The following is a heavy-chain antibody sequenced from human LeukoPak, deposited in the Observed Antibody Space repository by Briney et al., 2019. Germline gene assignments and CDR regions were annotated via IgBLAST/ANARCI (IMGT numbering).Heavy chain of an antibody. CDR3: ARDLPDTSNWRPHDY. Sequence: PSETLSLTCTVSGGSISSGSYYWNWIRQPAGKGLEWIGRIFTSGSTNYNPSLKSRVTISVDTSKNQFSLKLGSVTAADTAVYYCARDLPDTSNWRPHDYWGQGTLVTVSS. CDR1: GGSISSGSYY. D-gene: IGHD6-13*01. CDR2: IFTSGST. V-gene: IGHV4-61*02. J-gene: IGHJ4*02.